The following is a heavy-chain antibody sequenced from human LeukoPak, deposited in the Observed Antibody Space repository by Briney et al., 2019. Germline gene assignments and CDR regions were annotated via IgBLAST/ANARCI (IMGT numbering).Heavy chain of an antibody. CDR2: MYNSGST. D-gene: IGHD2-21*02. CDR3: ARGAGRCGGDCYSSDS. J-gene: IGHJ4*02. V-gene: IGHV4-59*01. CDR1: GDSISSNY. Sequence: SETLSLTCSVSGDSISSNYWSWIRQPPGKGLEWIGYMYNSGSTNYNPSLKSRATISVDTSKNQFSLMLSSVTAADTAVYFCARGAGRCGGDCYSSDSWGQGTLVTVSS.